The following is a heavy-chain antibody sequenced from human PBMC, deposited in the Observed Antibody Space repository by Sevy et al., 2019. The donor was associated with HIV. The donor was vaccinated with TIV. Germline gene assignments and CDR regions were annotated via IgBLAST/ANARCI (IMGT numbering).Heavy chain of an antibody. Sequence: GGSLRLSCAASGFTFSSDAMHWVLQAPGKGLEWVAVISYDGSNKYYADSVKGRFTISRDNSKNTLYLQMNSLRAEDTAVYYCATEGDYPLSFDYWGQGTLVTVSS. CDR3: ATEGDYPLSFDY. CDR1: GFTFSSDA. CDR2: ISYDGSNK. D-gene: IGHD4-17*01. J-gene: IGHJ4*02. V-gene: IGHV3-30-3*01.